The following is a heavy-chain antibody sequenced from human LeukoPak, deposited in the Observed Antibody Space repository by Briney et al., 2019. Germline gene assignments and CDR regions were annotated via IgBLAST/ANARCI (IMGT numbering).Heavy chain of an antibody. V-gene: IGHV3-20*04. J-gene: IGHJ3*02. Sequence: GGSLRLSCATSGFTFDDYGMSWVRQAPGQGLEWVSGINWNSGSTDYAESVQGRFTISRDTANNSLYMQMNSLRSYDTAVYYCARDYDILTGYLVYDAFDIWGQGTMVTVSS. CDR1: GFTFDDYG. CDR3: ARDYDILTGYLVYDAFDI. CDR2: INWNSGST. D-gene: IGHD3-9*01.